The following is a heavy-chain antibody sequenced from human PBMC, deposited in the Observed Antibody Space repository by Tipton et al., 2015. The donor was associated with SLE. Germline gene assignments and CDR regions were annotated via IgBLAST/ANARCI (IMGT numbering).Heavy chain of an antibody. D-gene: IGHD3-10*01. CDR1: GGSIASYY. J-gene: IGHJ3*02. Sequence: LSLTCTVSGGSIASYYWSWIRQPPGKGLEWVANLKQDGSEKFYVDSVKGRFTISRDNAKNSVFLQMNSLRAEDTAVYYCAREYQGSFYVNGAFDMWGQGTVVTVSS. CDR3: AREYQGSFYVNGAFDM. CDR2: LKQDGSEK. V-gene: IGHV3-7*01.